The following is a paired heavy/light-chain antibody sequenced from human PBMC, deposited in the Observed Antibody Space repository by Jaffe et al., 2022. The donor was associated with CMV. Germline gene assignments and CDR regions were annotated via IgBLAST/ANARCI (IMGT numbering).Heavy chain of an antibody. D-gene: IGHD2-2*01. J-gene: IGHJ6*02. CDR3: ARGVGDV. CDR2: ISSSGSTI. V-gene: IGHV3-11*01. Sequence: QVQLVESGGGLVKPGGSLRLSCAASGFTFSDYYMSWIRQAPGKGLEWVSYISSSGSTIYYADSVKGRFTISRDNAKNSLYLQMNSLRAEDTAVYYCARGVGDVWGQGTTVTVSS. CDR1: GFTFSDYY.
Light chain of an antibody. V-gene: IGKV2-29*02. CDR3: MQGIHLSIT. J-gene: IGKJ5*01. CDR1: QSLLHSDGKTY. CDR2: EVS. Sequence: DIVMTQTPLSLSVTPGQPASISCKSSQSLLHSDGKTYLYWYLQKPGQSPQLLIYEVSSRFSGVPDRFSGSGSGTDFTLKISRVEAEDVGVYYCMQGIHLSITFGQGTRLEIK.